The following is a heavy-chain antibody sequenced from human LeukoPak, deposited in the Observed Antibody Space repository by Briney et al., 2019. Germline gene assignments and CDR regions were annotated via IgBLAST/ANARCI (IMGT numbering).Heavy chain of an antibody. D-gene: IGHD3-22*01. J-gene: IGHJ3*02. Sequence: PGGSLRLSCAASGFTFSSYAISWGRQAPGKGLGWVSAISGCGGSTYYADSVKGRFTISRDNSKNTLYLQMNSLRAEDTAVYYCAKDLIGVTMIVAVKYEGGDAFDIWGQGTMVTVSS. CDR2: ISGCGGST. CDR3: AKDLIGVTMIVAVKYEGGDAFDI. CDR1: GFTFSSYA. V-gene: IGHV3-23*01.